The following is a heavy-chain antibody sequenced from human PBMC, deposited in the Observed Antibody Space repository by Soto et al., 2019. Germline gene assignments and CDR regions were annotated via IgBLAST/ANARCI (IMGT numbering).Heavy chain of an antibody. CDR3: ASTSKYYYDSSGYWAY. J-gene: IGHJ4*02. CDR1: GGPISSGGYS. V-gene: IGHV4-30-2*01. CDR2: IYHSGST. D-gene: IGHD3-22*01. Sequence: QLQLQESGSGLVKPSQTLSLTCAVSGGPISSGGYSWSWIRQPPGKGLEWIGYIYHSGSTYYNPCLQSRVTISVDRSKNQFSLKLSSVTAADTAVYYCASTSKYYYDSSGYWAYWGQGTLVTVSS.